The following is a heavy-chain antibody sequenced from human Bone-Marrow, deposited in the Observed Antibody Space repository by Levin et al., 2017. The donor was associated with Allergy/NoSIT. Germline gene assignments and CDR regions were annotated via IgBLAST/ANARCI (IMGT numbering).Heavy chain of an antibody. CDR1: GFSFDEYA. J-gene: IGHJ4*02. Sequence: GGSLRLSCVASGFSFDEYAMHWVRQVPGKGLEWVSGISWNSDIIDQADSVKGRFTVSRDNSKSTLYLQMNSLKIEDTAVYYCAPGIDYWGLGTLVIVSP. CDR2: ISWNSDII. V-gene: IGHV3-9*01. CDR3: APGIDY.